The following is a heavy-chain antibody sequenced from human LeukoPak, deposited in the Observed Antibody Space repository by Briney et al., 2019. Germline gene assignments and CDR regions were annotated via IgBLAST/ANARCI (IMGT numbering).Heavy chain of an antibody. J-gene: IGHJ3*02. Sequence: SETLSLTCTVSGGSISSYYWSWIRQPPGKGLEWIGYIYYSGSTNYNPSLKSRVTISVDTSKNQFSLKLSSVTAADTAVYYCARDSPSSGYYLPAVDAFDIWGQGTMVTVSS. CDR1: GGSISSYY. V-gene: IGHV4-59*01. CDR3: ARDSPSSGYYLPAVDAFDI. D-gene: IGHD3-22*01. CDR2: IYYSGST.